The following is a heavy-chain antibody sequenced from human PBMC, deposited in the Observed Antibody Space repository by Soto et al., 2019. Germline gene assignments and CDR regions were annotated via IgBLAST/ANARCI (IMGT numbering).Heavy chain of an antibody. J-gene: IGHJ4*02. Sequence: GGSLRLSCEVSGFAVSSNYMSWVRQAPGKRLEWVSVIYSSGDTYYADSVKGRFTISRDNSKNTLYLQMNSLRAEDTAVYHCARPIDGSLDYWGQGTLVTVSS. D-gene: IGHD1-26*01. V-gene: IGHV3-66*04. CDR2: IYSSGDT. CDR3: ARPIDGSLDY. CDR1: GFAVSSNY.